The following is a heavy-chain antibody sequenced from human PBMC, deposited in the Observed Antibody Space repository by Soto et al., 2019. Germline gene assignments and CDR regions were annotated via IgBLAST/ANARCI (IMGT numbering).Heavy chain of an antibody. Sequence: QVQLVQSGAEVKKPGASVKVSCKASGYTFTSYDINWVRQATGQGLEWMGWMNPKSGNTGYAQKFHGRVTMTRNTTISTTYMDLSSLRSEDPAMYYCAREVGSRIDYWGQGTLVTVSS. CDR3: AREVGSRIDY. V-gene: IGHV1-8*01. CDR2: MNPKSGNT. D-gene: IGHD6-13*01. J-gene: IGHJ4*02. CDR1: GYTFTSYD.